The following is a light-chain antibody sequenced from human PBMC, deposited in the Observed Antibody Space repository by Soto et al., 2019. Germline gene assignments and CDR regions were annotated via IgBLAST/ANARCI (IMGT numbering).Light chain of an antibody. CDR2: GAS. CDR1: QSISKF. V-gene: IGKV3-11*01. J-gene: IGKJ5*01. Sequence: VSTPSPATLSLSPGEIATLSCRASQSISKFLALYQHKPGQAPSLFIHGASNRATGIPARFSRSGSGTDFTLTISSLEPEDFAVYYCQQHFNGPITFGQGTRLEIK. CDR3: QQHFNGPIT.